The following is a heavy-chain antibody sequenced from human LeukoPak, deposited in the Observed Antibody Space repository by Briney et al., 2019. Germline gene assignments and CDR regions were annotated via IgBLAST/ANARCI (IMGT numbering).Heavy chain of an antibody. Sequence: GGSLRLSCAASGFTFSTYGMTWVRQAPGKGLEWVSGISGSGGSTYYADSVKGRFTISRDNSKNTLYLQMNSLRAEDTAVYYCARGQRPDYWGQGTLVTVSS. CDR2: ISGSGGST. D-gene: IGHD1-1*01. CDR1: GFTFSTYG. J-gene: IGHJ4*02. V-gene: IGHV3-23*01. CDR3: ARGQRPDY.